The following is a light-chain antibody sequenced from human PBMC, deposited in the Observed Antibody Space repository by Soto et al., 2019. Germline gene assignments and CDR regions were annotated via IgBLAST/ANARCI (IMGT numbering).Light chain of an antibody. J-gene: IGKJ4*01. CDR3: MQGTYWPRLT. CDR1: QSLVYSDGNTY. Sequence: DVVMTQSPLSLPVTLGQPASISCRSSQSLVYSDGNTYLNWFHQRPGQSPRRLIYKVSNRDSGVPDRFSGSGSGSAFTLKISRVEAEDVGVYYCMQGTYWPRLTGGGGPKVEIK. CDR2: KVS. V-gene: IGKV2-30*01.